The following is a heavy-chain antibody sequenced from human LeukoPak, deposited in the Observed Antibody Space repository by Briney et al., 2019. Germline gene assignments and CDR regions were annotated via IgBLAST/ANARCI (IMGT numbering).Heavy chain of an antibody. Sequence: SETLSLTCTVSGGSTSSGDYYWSWIRQPPGKGLEWIGYIYYSGSTYYNPSLKSRVTISVDTSKNQFSLKLSSVTAADTAVYYCARERGDCSSTSCPIGAIAFDIWGQGTMVTVSS. D-gene: IGHD2-2*01. CDR3: ARERGDCSSTSCPIGAIAFDI. J-gene: IGHJ3*02. V-gene: IGHV4-30-4*08. CDR1: GGSTSSGDYY. CDR2: IYYSGST.